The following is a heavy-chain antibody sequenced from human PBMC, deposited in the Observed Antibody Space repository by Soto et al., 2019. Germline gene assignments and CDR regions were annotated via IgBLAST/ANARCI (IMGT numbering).Heavy chain of an antibody. J-gene: IGHJ4*02. CDR1: GFTFSTYA. D-gene: IGHD3-16*01. CDR3: ARDIGFDYVN. Sequence: PGGSLRLSCAVSGFTFSTYAMSWVRQAPGKGLEWVSAISRSGGNTYYADSVKGRFTISRDNAKNTLYLQMNSLRAEDTAVYFCARDIGFDYVNWGQGTLVTVSS. V-gene: IGHV3-23*01. CDR2: ISRSGGNT.